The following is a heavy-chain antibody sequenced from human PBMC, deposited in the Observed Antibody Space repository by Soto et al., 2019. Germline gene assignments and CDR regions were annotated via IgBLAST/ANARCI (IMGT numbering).Heavy chain of an antibody. CDR3: ARDQVPAALIGWFDP. D-gene: IGHD2-2*01. CDR2: IHNSGNN. Sequence: SETLSLTCTVSGGSISGTFYWHWIRQHPGKGLEWIGYIHNSGNNYYNPSLKSRVTMSVDTSKNQFSLNLNSVTAADTAVYYCARDQVPAALIGWFDPWGQGTLVTVSS. J-gene: IGHJ5*02. V-gene: IGHV4-31*03. CDR1: GGSISGTFY.